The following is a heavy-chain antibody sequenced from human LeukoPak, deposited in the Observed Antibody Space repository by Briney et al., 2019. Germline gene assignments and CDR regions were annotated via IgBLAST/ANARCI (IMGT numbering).Heavy chain of an antibody. CDR3: ARGGAVAGLDY. D-gene: IGHD6-19*01. V-gene: IGHV4-59*08. CDR1: GGSISSYY. Sequence: SETLSLTCTVSGGSISSYYWSWIRQPPGKGLEWIGHVTYSGDTNYNPSFKSRVTISVDTSKRQFSLKLSSVTAADTAVYYCARGGAVAGLDYWGQGTLVTVSS. CDR2: VTYSGDT. J-gene: IGHJ4*02.